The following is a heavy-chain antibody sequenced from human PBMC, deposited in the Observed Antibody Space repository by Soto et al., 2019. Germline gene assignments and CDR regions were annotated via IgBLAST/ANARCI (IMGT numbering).Heavy chain of an antibody. CDR1: GFTFSSSA. Sequence: QMQLVQSGPEVKKPGTSVKVSCKASGFTFSSSAVQWVRQARGQHLEWMGWIVVGSGKTNYAQKFQERVTITRDMSTSTAYLELSSLRTEDPAVYFCAAARLGSFNHWGQGTLVTVSS. CDR3: AAARLGSFNH. CDR2: IVVGSGKT. J-gene: IGHJ4*02. D-gene: IGHD1-26*01. V-gene: IGHV1-58*01.